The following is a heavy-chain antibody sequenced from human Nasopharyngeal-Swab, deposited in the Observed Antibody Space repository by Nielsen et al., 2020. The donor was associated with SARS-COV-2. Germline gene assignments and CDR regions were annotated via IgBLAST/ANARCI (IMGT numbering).Heavy chain of an antibody. CDR3: ARMGPPLATVTTGDY. CDR2: ISSSSTYI. D-gene: IGHD4-17*01. J-gene: IGHJ4*02. CDR1: GFTFSSYG. V-gene: IGHV3-21*01. Sequence: GESLKISCVASGFTFSSYGMNWVRQAPGKGLEWVSSISSSSTYIYYADSVKGRFTISRDNAQNSLYLQMSSLRAEDPAVYYCARMGPPLATVTTGDYWGQGTLVTVSS.